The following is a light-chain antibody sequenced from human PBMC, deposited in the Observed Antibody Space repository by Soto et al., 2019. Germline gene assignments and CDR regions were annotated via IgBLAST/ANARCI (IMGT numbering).Light chain of an antibody. V-gene: IGKV3D-15*01. CDR1: QGVFSN. CDR3: HQYHNWHRT. J-gene: IGKJ1*01. CDR2: GAS. Sequence: EIVLTQSPAPLSVSPGERATLSCRASQGVFSNLAWYQQKPGQAPRLLIYGASTRASAIPARFSGRGSGTDFTLTISRLQSEDFAVYFCHQYHNWHRTFGQGPKVDVK.